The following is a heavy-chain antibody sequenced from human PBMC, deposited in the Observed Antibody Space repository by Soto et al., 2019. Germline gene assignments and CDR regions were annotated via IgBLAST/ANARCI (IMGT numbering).Heavy chain of an antibody. CDR3: ARHSSPLWLIGDAFDI. D-gene: IGHD5-18*01. CDR2: IDPSDSYT. CDR1: GYSFTSYW. V-gene: IGHV5-10-1*01. Sequence: LGESLKISCKGSGYSFTSYWISWVRQMPGKGLEWMGRIDPSDSYTNYSPSFQGHVTISADKSISTTYLQWSSLKASDTAMYYCARHSSPLWLIGDAFDIWGQGTMVTV. J-gene: IGHJ3*02.